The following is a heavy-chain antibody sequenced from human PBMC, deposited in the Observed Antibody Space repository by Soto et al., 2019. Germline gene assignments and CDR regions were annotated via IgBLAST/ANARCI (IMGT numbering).Heavy chain of an antibody. CDR2: MNPNSGNT. Sequence: QVQLVQSGAEVKKPGASVKVSCKASGYTFTSYDINWVRQATGQGLEWMGWMNPNSGNTGYAQKSPGRVTMTRNTSISTAHMELSSLRSEATAVYYRARERSGYFDYWGQGTLVTVSS. CDR1: GYTFTSYD. CDR3: ARERSGYFDY. D-gene: IGHD2-15*01. J-gene: IGHJ4*02. V-gene: IGHV1-8*01.